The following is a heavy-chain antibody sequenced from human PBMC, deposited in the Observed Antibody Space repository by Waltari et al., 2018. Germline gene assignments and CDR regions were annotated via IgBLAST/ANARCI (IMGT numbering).Heavy chain of an antibody. CDR2: MNPNSGNT. D-gene: IGHD1-26*01. J-gene: IGHJ6*03. V-gene: IGHV1-8*01. Sequence: QGQLVQSGAEVKKPGASVKVSCKASGYTFTSYDINWVRQATGQGLEWMGWMNPNSGNTGYAQKFQGRVTMTRNTSISTDYMELSSLRSEDTAVYYCARESEGATEGEYYYDMDVWGKGTTVTVSS. CDR3: ARESEGATEGEYYYDMDV. CDR1: GYTFTSYD.